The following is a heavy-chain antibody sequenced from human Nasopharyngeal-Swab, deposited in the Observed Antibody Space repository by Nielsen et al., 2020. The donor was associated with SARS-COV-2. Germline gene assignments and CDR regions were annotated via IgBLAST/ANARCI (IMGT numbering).Heavy chain of an antibody. CDR3: TRAWGVGYCSGGSCYDAY. CDR1: GFTFGDYA. CDR2: IRSKAYGGTT. D-gene: IGHD2-15*01. V-gene: IGHV3-49*03. J-gene: IGHJ4*02. Sequence: GESLKISCPASGFTFGDYAMSWFRQAPGKGLEWVGFIRSKAYGGTTEYAASVKGRFTISRDDSKSIAYLQMNSLKTEDTAVYYCTRAWGVGYCSGGSCYDAYWGQGTLVTVSS.